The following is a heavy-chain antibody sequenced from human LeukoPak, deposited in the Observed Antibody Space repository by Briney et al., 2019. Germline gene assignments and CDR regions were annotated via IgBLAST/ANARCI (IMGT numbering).Heavy chain of an antibody. CDR3: ARGPSSGYYYGRFDY. D-gene: IGHD3-22*01. CDR1: GYTFTDYF. J-gene: IGHJ4*02. CDR2: VYPSAGAT. V-gene: IGHV1-46*01. Sequence: GASVKVSCKASGYTFTDYFIHWVRQAPGQGLEYMGVVYPSAGATGYAQKFQGRVSMTRDMSTSTVYMELSSLRSGDTAVYYCARGPSSGYYYGRFDYWGQGTLVTVSS.